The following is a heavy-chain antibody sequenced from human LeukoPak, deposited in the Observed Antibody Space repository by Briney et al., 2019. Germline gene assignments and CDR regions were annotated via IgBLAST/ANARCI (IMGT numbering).Heavy chain of an antibody. CDR3: AKDLGDGYIFYFDY. V-gene: IGHV3-23*01. J-gene: IGHJ4*02. Sequence: GGSLRLSCAASGFTFSSYAMSWVRQAPGRGLEWVSGINDSGGTTYYADSVKGRFTISRDNSKNTLYLQMNSLRAEDTAVYYCAKDLGDGYIFYFDYWGQGTLVTVSS. CDR1: GFTFSSYA. D-gene: IGHD5-24*01. CDR2: INDSGGTT.